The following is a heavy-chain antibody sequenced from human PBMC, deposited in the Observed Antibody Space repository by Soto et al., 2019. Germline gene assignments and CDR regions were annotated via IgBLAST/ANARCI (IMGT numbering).Heavy chain of an antibody. CDR1: GYTFTGYD. V-gene: IGHV1-3*01. CDR3: ARGSYYYESSGYYPDY. Sequence: ASVKVSCKASGYTFTGYDMHWVRQAPGQRLEWMGWINAGNGNTKYSQKFQGRVTITRDTSASTAYMEMSSLRSEDTAVYYCARGSYYYESSGYYPDYWGQGTLVTVSS. J-gene: IGHJ4*02. CDR2: INAGNGNT. D-gene: IGHD3-22*01.